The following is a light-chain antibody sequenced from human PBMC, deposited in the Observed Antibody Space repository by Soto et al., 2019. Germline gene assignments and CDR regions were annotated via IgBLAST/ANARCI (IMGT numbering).Light chain of an antibody. Sequence: DIVMTQSPDSLAVSLGERATINCKSSQSVLYSSNNKNYLAWCQQEPGQPPKLLIYWASTREYGVPDRFSGSGSETDFTLTISNLQAEDVAVYYWQQYSRPWPFGQGTKVEIK. J-gene: IGKJ1*01. V-gene: IGKV4-1*01. CDR1: QSVLYSSNNKNY. CDR3: QQYSRPWP. CDR2: WAS.